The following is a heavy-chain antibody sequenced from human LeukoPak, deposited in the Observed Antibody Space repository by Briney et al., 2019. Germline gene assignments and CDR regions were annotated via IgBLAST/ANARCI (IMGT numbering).Heavy chain of an antibody. D-gene: IGHD3-22*01. V-gene: IGHV3-23*01. Sequence: GGSLRLSCAASGSTFSSYAMGWVRQAPGKGLEWVSAISGSGGSTYYADSVKGRFTISRDNSKNTLYLQMNSLRAEDTAVYYCAKDPAYYDSSGYYPDYWGQGTLVTVSS. CDR3: AKDPAYYDSSGYYPDY. CDR2: ISGSGGST. J-gene: IGHJ4*02. CDR1: GSTFSSYA.